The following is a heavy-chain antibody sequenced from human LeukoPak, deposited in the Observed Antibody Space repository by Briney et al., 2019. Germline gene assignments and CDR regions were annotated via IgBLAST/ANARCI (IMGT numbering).Heavy chain of an antibody. Sequence: QPGGPLRLSCGASGFTFTSHTMNWVRKAPGKALEWGSYISSSGSTIYYADSVKGRFTISRDNANNSLYLQRNSLRAEDTAVYYCARAGGDGYNSAYWGQGTLVTVSA. J-gene: IGHJ4*02. CDR3: ARAGGDGYNSAY. CDR1: GFTFTSHT. V-gene: IGHV3-48*04. D-gene: IGHD5-24*01. CDR2: ISSSGSTI.